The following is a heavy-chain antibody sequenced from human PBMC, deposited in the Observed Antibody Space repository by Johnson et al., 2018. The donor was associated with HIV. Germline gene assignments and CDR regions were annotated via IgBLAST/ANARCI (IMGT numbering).Heavy chain of an antibody. J-gene: IGHJ3*02. CDR2: IRSKAYGGTT. V-gene: IGHV3-49*04. CDR1: GFSFGDYG. CDR3: SRVGYYYDSSGYYSDALDI. Sequence: VQLVESGGGLVQPGRSLRLSCTASGFSFGDYGMSWVRQDPGKGLEWVGFIRSKAYGGTTEYAAAVKGRLTISRDDSKSIAYLQMNSLKTEDTAVYYCSRVGYYYDSSGYYSDALDIWGQGTMVSVSS. D-gene: IGHD3-22*01.